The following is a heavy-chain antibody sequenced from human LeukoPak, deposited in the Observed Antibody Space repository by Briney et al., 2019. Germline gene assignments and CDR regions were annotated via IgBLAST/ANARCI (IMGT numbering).Heavy chain of an antibody. CDR2: ISGSGGST. Sequence: ETLSLTCTVSGGSISSYYWSWVRQAPGKGLEWVSAISGSGGSTYYADSVKGRFTISRDNSKNTLYLQMNSLRAEDTAVYYCAKRYGATYYYYYMDVWGKGTTVTVSS. J-gene: IGHJ6*03. D-gene: IGHD4-17*01. V-gene: IGHV3-23*01. CDR3: AKRYGATYYYYYMDV. CDR1: GGSISSYY.